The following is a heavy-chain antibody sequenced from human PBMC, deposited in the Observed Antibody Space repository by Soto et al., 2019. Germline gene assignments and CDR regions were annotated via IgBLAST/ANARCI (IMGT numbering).Heavy chain of an antibody. CDR3: ARDRCTSTSCYYYYYYGLDV. CDR2: INSDGSST. CDR1: GFTFSSYW. V-gene: IGHV3-74*01. J-gene: IGHJ6*02. Sequence: EVQLVESGGGLVQPGGSLRLSCAASGFTFSSYWMHWVRQAPGKGLVWVSRINSDGSSTSYADSVKGRFTISRDNAKNTLYLQMNSLRAEDTAVYYCARDRCTSTSCYYYYYYGLDVWGQGTTVTVSS. D-gene: IGHD2-2*01.